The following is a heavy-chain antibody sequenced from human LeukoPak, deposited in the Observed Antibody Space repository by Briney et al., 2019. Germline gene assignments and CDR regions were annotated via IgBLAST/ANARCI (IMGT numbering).Heavy chain of an antibody. J-gene: IGHJ6*02. CDR3: ARDYYYYGMDV. V-gene: IGHV3-74*01. CDR1: GFTFSGSW. Sequence: GGSLRLSCAASGFTFSGSWMHWVRQAPGKGLVWVSRINSDGSSTSYADSVKGRFTISRDNAKNTLYLQMNSLRVEDTAVYYCARDYYYYGMDVWGQGTTVTVSS. CDR2: INSDGSST.